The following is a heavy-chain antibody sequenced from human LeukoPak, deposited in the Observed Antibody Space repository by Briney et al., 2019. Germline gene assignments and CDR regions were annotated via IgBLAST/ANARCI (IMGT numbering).Heavy chain of an antibody. J-gene: IGHJ4*02. CDR2: ISTDGYTT. D-gene: IGHD2-15*01. V-gene: IGHV3-74*01. CDR1: TLAFSAYK. CDR3: VVGGSPGY. Sequence: GGSLRLSCAASTLAFSAYKMHWVRHAPRKGLVWVSRISTDGYTTDYADFVQGRFTASRDNTKNTWSLEMNSLRAEDTAVYYCVVGGSPGYWGEGTLVTVSS.